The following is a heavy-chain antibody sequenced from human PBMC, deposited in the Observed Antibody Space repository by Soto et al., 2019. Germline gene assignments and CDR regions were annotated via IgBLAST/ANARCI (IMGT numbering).Heavy chain of an antibody. Sequence: ASVKVSCKASGGTFSSYAISWVRQAPGQGLEWMGGIIPIFGTENYAQKFQGRVTITADESTSTAYMELSSLRSEDTAVYYCARVGRSEDAFDIWGQGTMVTVSS. CDR3: ARVGRSEDAFDI. J-gene: IGHJ3*02. CDR1: GGTFSSYA. CDR2: IIPIFGTE. V-gene: IGHV1-69*13.